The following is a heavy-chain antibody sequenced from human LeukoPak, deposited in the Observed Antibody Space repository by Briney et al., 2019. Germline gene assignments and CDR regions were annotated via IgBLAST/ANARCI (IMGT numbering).Heavy chain of an antibody. CDR3: ARGGPGSGNYYYYMDV. D-gene: IGHD3-10*01. V-gene: IGHV4-39*07. CDR1: GGSISSNTYY. CDR2: IYYSGST. J-gene: IGHJ6*03. Sequence: PSEALSLTCTVSGGSISSNTYYWGWIRQPTGKGLEWIGSIYYSGSTYYNPSLKSRVTISVDTSKNQFSLKLSSVTAADTAVYYCARGGPGSGNYYYYMDVWGKGTTVTISS.